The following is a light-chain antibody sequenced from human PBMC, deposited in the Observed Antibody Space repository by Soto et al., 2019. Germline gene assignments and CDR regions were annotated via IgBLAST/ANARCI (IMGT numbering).Light chain of an antibody. V-gene: IGKV3-20*01. J-gene: IGKJ2*01. CDR3: QQYGSSPYT. CDR2: DAS. Sequence: EIVLTQSPGTLSLSPGERVTLSCRASQSVSRNYLAWYQQKPGQSPRLLSYDASTRATGIPDRFSGSGSGTDFTLTISRLEPEDFAVYYCQQYGSSPYTFGQGTKLEIK. CDR1: QSVSRNY.